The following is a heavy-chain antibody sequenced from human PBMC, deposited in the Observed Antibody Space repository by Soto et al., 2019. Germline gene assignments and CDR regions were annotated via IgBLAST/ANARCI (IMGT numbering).Heavy chain of an antibody. CDR3: ARDLRGSSGNYGPAY. D-gene: IGHD1-26*01. V-gene: IGHV3-48*01. Sequence: GGSLRLSCAASGFTFSSSSMNWVRQAPGKGLEWVSYISSSSSAIYYTDSVKGRFTISRDNAKNSLYLQMNSLRAEDTAVYYCARDLRGSSGNYGPAYWGQGALVTVSS. J-gene: IGHJ4*02. CDR2: ISSSSSAI. CDR1: GFTFSSSS.